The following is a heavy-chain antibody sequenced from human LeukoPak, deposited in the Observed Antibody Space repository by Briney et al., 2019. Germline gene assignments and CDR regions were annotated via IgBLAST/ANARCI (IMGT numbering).Heavy chain of an antibody. CDR3: ARVSHSSWYFDY. J-gene: IGHJ4*02. CDR1: GFTFSSYA. CDR2: ISGSGGST. V-gene: IGHV3-23*01. D-gene: IGHD6-13*01. Sequence: PGGSLRLSCAASGFTFSSYAMSWVRQAPGKGLERVSAISGSGGSTYYADSVKGRFTISRDNAKNSLYLQMNSLRAEDTAVYYCARVSHSSWYFDYWGQGTLVTVSS.